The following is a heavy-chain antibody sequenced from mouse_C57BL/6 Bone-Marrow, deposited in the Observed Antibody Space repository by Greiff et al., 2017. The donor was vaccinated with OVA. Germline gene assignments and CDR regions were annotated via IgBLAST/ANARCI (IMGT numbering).Heavy chain of an antibody. CDR1: GFTFTDYY. CDR3: ARYCYGYFDY. D-gene: IGHD1-1*01. Sequence: EVNLMESGGGLVQPGGSLSLSCAASGFTFTDYYMSWVRQPPGKALEWLGFIRNKANGYTTEYSASVKGRFTISRDNSQSILYLQMNALRAEDSATYYCARYCYGYFDYWGQGTTLTVSS. V-gene: IGHV7-3*01. J-gene: IGHJ2*01. CDR2: IRNKANGYTT.